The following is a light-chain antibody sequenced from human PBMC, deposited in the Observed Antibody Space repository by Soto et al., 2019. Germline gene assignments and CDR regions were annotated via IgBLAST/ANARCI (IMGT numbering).Light chain of an antibody. CDR3: QQYGDLPWT. J-gene: IGKJ1*01. V-gene: IGKV3-20*01. Sequence: EIVLTQSPGTLSLSPGERATLSCRASQSVSRSYLAWYQQKPGQAPRLLISGASGRATGVPDRFSGSGSGTDFTLTIDRLESEDFAVYFCQQYGDLPWTFGQGTKVDIK. CDR2: GAS. CDR1: QSVSRSY.